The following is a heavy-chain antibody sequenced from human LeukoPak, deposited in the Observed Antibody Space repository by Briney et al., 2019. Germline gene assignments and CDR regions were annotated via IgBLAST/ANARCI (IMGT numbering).Heavy chain of an antibody. J-gene: IGHJ4*02. CDR1: GFTFSSYG. Sequence: GGSLRLSCAASGFTFSSYGMHWVRQAPGKGLEGVAFIRYDGSNKYYADSVKGRFTISRDNSKNTLYLQMNSLRAEDTAVYYCAKTIWTLIVVVPAAVDFDCWGQGTLVTVSS. D-gene: IGHD2-2*01. CDR2: IRYDGSNK. CDR3: AKTIWTLIVVVPAAVDFDC. V-gene: IGHV3-30*02.